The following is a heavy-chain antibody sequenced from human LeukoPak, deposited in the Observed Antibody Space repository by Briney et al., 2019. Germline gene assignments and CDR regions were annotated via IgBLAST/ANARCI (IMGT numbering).Heavy chain of an antibody. D-gene: IGHD1-26*01. CDR2: INPSGGST. J-gene: IGHJ3*02. CDR3: AVFPGIVGATPLRNDAFDI. V-gene: IGHV1-46*01. Sequence: ASVKVSCKASGYTFTNYYIHWVRQAPGQGLECMGIINPSGGSTSYAQKFQGRVTMTRDMSTSTVYMELSSLRSEDTAVYYCAVFPGIVGATPLRNDAFDIWGQGTMVTVSS. CDR1: GYTFTNYY.